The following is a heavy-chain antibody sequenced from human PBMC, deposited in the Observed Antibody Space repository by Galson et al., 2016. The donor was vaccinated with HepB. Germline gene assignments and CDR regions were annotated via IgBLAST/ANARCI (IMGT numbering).Heavy chain of an antibody. CDR3: VQGSTAPAV. V-gene: IGHV3-23*01. Sequence: SLRLSCAASGSTFRNYGVTWVRQAPGKGLEVVSSISRSGDSTDYADSVKGRFTISRDNSKNTLSLQMNSLTADDTAIYYCVQGSTAPAVWGKGTTVTVSS. CDR2: ISRSGDST. D-gene: IGHD2-2*01. J-gene: IGHJ6*04. CDR1: GSTFRNYG.